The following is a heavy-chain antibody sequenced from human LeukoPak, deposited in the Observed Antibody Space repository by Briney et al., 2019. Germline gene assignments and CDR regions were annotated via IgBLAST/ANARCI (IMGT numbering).Heavy chain of an antibody. J-gene: IGHJ4*02. CDR2: INAGNGNT. CDR1: GYTFTSYA. Sequence: ASVKVSCKASGYTFTSYAMHWVRQAPGQRLEWMGWINAGNGNTKYSQKFQGRVTITRDTSASTAYMELSSLRSEDTAVYYCASGGYCSSTSCYRVDYWGQGTLVTVSS. CDR3: ASGGYCSSTSCYRVDY. D-gene: IGHD2-2*01. V-gene: IGHV1-3*01.